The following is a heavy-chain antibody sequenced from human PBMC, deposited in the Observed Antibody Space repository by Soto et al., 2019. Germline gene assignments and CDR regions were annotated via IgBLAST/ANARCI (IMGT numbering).Heavy chain of an antibody. D-gene: IGHD1-1*01. J-gene: IGHJ4*02. CDR3: ARGRYGDY. CDR2: ISAHNGNT. V-gene: IGHV1-18*01. CDR1: GYAFTTYG. Sequence: QVHLVQSGAEVKKPVASVKVSCKGSGYAFTTYGIIWVRQAPGQGLEWMGWISAHNGNTNYAQKLQGRVTVTRDTSTSTAYMELRSLRSDDTAVYYCARGRYGDYWGQGALVTVSS.